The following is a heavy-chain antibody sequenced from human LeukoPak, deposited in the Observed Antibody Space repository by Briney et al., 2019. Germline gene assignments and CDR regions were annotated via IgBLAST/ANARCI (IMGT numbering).Heavy chain of an antibody. Sequence: ASVKVSCMASGYTFTSYGMSWVRQAPGQGLEWMGWISAYNGNTNYAQKLQGRVTMTTDTSTSTAYMELRSLRSDDTAAYYCARVRGQTYYYYDSSGYPDYWGQGTLVTVSS. CDR1: GYTFTSYG. V-gene: IGHV1-18*01. CDR2: ISAYNGNT. J-gene: IGHJ4*02. CDR3: ARVRGQTYYYYDSSGYPDY. D-gene: IGHD3-22*01.